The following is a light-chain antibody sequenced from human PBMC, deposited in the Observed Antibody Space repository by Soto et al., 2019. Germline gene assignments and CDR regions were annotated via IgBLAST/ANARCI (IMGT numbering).Light chain of an antibody. CDR3: QQYNKWPYT. Sequence: EIVMTQSPATLSVSPGGSATLSCRASQHVSSNFAWYRQKPGQAPTLLIYRASTRAPGVPARFSGSGSGTEFTHTISSLQSEDFAVYFCQQYNKWPYTFGQGTKLEIK. V-gene: IGKV3-15*01. J-gene: IGKJ2*01. CDR2: RAS. CDR1: QHVSSN.